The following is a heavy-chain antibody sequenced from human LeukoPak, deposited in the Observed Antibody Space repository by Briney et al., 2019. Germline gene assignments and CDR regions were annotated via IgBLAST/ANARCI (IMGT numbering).Heavy chain of an antibody. D-gene: IGHD2-2*02. Sequence: SETLSLTCTVSGGSISSYYWSWIRQPPGKGLEWIGYIYYSGSTNYNPSLKSRVTISVDTSKNQFSLKLSSVTAADTAVYHCASTIPGVTPMYYYGMDVWDQGTTVTVSS. CDR2: IYYSGST. CDR1: GGSISSYY. V-gene: IGHV4-59*01. J-gene: IGHJ6*02. CDR3: ASTIPGVTPMYYYGMDV.